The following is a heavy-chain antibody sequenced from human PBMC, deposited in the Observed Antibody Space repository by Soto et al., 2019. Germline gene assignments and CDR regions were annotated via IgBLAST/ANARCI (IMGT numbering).Heavy chain of an antibody. CDR2: ISGSGNTI. V-gene: IGHV3-48*03. J-gene: IGHJ4*02. Sequence: GGSLRLSCAASGFTFRSYEMIWVRQAPGKGLEWVSYISGSGNTIYQADSVKGRFTISRDNAKNSLYLQMNYLRAEDTAVYYCATYTWGSSIDYWGQGTLVTVSS. CDR3: ATYTWGSSIDY. CDR1: GFTFRSYE. D-gene: IGHD3-16*01.